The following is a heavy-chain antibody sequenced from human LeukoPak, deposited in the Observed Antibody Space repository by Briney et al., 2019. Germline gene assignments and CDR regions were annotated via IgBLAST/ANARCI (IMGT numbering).Heavy chain of an antibody. Sequence: SETLSLTCTVSGGSISSYYWSWIRQPPGKGLEWIGYIYYSGSTNYNPSLKSRVTISVDTSKNQFSLKLSSVTAADTAVYYCARDKGDYGDYYWFDPWGQGTLVTVSS. V-gene: IGHV4-59*01. D-gene: IGHD4-17*01. J-gene: IGHJ5*02. CDR3: ARDKGDYGDYYWFDP. CDR2: IYYSGST. CDR1: GGSISSYY.